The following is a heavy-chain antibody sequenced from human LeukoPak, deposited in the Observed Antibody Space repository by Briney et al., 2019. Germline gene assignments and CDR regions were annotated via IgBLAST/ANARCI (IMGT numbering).Heavy chain of an antibody. V-gene: IGHV3-7*01. D-gene: IGHD2-2*01. CDR1: GLTFSNYA. CDR2: ITEDGNEK. CDR3: AIDRSRFYY. Sequence: GGSLRLSCAASGLTFSNYAMSWVRQAPGKGLEWVANITEDGNEKYYVDSVKGRFTISRDKAKESVYLQMNSLRAEDTAVYYCAIDRSRFYYWGQGAPVTVSS. J-gene: IGHJ4*02.